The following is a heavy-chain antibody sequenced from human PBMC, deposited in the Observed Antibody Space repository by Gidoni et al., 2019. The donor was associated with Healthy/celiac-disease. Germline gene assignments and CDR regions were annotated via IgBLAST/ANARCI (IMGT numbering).Heavy chain of an antibody. D-gene: IGHD4-17*01. V-gene: IGHV4-34*01. Sequence: QVQLQQWGAGLLKPSETLSLTCAVYGGSFSGYYWSWIRQPPGKGLEWIGEINHSGSTNYNPSLKSRVTISVDTSKNQFSLKLSSVTAADTAVYYCASRTLNDYGDFPFDYWGQGTLVTVSS. CDR1: GGSFSGYY. CDR2: INHSGST. CDR3: ASRTLNDYGDFPFDY. J-gene: IGHJ4*02.